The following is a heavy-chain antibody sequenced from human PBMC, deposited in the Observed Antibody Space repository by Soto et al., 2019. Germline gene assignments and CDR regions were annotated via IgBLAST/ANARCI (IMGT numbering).Heavy chain of an antibody. CDR2: IIPIFGTA. J-gene: IGHJ6*02. D-gene: IGHD4-4*01. CDR3: AREDGYSNYEDYYGMDV. V-gene: IGHV1-69*13. CDR1: GGTFSSYA. Sequence: SVKVCCKASGGTFSSYAISWVRQAPGQGLEWMGGIIPIFGTANYAQKFQGRVTITADESTSTAYMELSSLRSEDTAVYYCAREDGYSNYEDYYGMDVWGQGTTVTVSS.